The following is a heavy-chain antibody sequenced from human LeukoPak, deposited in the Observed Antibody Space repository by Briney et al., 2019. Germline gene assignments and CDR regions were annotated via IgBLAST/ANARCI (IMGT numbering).Heavy chain of an antibody. J-gene: IGHJ4*02. CDR3: ASGIVGATDY. V-gene: IGHV4-34*01. Sequence: PSETLSLTRAVYGGSFSGYYWSWIRQPPGKRLEWIGEINHSGSTNYNPSLKSRVTISVDTSKNQFSLKLSSVTAADTAVYYCASGIVGATDYWGQGTLVTVSS. D-gene: IGHD1-26*01. CDR2: INHSGST. CDR1: GGSFSGYY.